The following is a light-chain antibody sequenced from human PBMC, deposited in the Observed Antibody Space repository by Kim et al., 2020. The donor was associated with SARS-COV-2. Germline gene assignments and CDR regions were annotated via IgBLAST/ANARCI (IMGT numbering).Light chain of an antibody. Sequence: PGQSGTISCSGTSTDFTTYNYVSWYQQHPGKAPKLIIYEITKRPSGVPDRFSGSKSGDTASLTVSGLQAEDEADYYCTSHANDNYVFGTGTKVTV. J-gene: IGLJ1*01. CDR3: TSHANDNYV. CDR1: STDFTTYNY. CDR2: EIT. V-gene: IGLV2-8*01.